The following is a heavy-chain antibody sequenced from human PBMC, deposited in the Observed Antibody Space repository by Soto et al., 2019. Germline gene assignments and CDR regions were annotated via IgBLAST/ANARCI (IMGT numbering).Heavy chain of an antibody. V-gene: IGHV4-61*01. J-gene: IGHJ4*02. D-gene: IGHD3-22*01. CDR2: IYYSGST. CDR3: ARGNYDSSGYCYYFDY. CDR1: GGSVSSGSYY. Sequence: SETLSLTCTVSGGSVSSGSYYWSWIRQPPGKGLEWIGYIYYSGSTNYNPSLKSRVTISVDTSKNQFSLKLSSVTAADTAVYYCARGNYDSSGYCYYFDYWGQGTLVTVSS.